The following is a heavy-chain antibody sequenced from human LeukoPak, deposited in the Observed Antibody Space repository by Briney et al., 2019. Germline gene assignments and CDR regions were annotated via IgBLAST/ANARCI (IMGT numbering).Heavy chain of an antibody. V-gene: IGHV3-74*01. Sequence: GGSLRLSCAGSGFTFSSYWMYWVRQAPGKGLMWVSRINSDGSSTSYADSVKGRFTISRDNAKNTLYLQMNSLRAEDTAVYYCARLRMGYYFDYWGQGTLVTVSS. CDR2: INSDGSST. CDR1: GFTFSSYW. J-gene: IGHJ4*02. D-gene: IGHD2-2*01. CDR3: ARLRMGYYFDY.